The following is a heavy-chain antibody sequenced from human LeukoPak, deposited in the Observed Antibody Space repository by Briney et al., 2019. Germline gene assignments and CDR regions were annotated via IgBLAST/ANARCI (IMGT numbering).Heavy chain of an antibody. D-gene: IGHD1-26*01. CDR3: ARDLVGATSTFAF. V-gene: IGHV3-23*01. CDR2: IIGSGDAT. J-gene: IGHJ4*02. CDR1: GFTFSNYA. Sequence: PGGSLRLSCAGSGFTFSNYAMNWVHQAPGKGLEWVSGIIGSGDATYLADSVRGRFTISRDNSKNTLYLQMNSLRAEDTALYYCARDLVGATSTFAFWGQGTLVTVSS.